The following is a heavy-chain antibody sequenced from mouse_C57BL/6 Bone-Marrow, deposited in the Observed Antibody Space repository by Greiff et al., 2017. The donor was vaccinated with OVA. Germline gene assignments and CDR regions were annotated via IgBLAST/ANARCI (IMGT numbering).Heavy chain of an antibody. D-gene: IGHD1-1*01. Sequence: QVQLKESGPGLVQPSQSLSITCTVSGFSLTSYGVPWVRQPPGKGLEWLGVIWSGGSTDYNAAFISRLSISKDNSKSQVFFKMNSLQADDTAIYYGAKTTVVDEFDVWGTGTTVTVSS. CDR1: GFSLTSYG. V-gene: IGHV2-4*01. J-gene: IGHJ1*03. CDR2: IWSGGST. CDR3: AKTTVVDEFDV.